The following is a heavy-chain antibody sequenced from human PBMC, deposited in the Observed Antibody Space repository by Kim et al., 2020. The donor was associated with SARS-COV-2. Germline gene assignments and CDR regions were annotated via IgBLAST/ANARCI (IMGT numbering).Heavy chain of an antibody. Sequence: GGSLRLSCAASGFNFGDFAMHWVRQAPGKGLEWVSGISWNSNDIAYADSVKGRFTITRDNAKNSLYLQMNSLRPEDTALYYCAKARGHSFGKFDSWGQGTLVTVSS. CDR3: AKARGHSFGKFDS. CDR2: ISWNSNDI. J-gene: IGHJ4*02. D-gene: IGHD5-18*01. V-gene: IGHV3-9*01. CDR1: GFNFGDFA.